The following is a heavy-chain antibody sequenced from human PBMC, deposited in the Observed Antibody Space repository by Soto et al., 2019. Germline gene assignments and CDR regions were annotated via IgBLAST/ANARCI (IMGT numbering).Heavy chain of an antibody. J-gene: IGHJ4*02. V-gene: IGHV3-30*18. CDR1: GFTFSSYG. CDR3: AKVFHVRWQKGGFDY. Sequence: QVQLVESGGGVVQPGRSLRLSCAASGFTFSSYGMHWVRQAPGKGLEWVAVISYDGSNKYYADSVKGRFTISRDNSKNTLYLQMNSLRAEDTAVYYCAKVFHVRWQKGGFDYWGQGTLVTVSS. D-gene: IGHD4-17*01. CDR2: ISYDGSNK.